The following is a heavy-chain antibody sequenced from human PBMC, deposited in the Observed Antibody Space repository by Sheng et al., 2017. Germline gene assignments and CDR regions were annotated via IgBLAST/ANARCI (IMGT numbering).Heavy chain of an antibody. J-gene: IGHJ4*02. CDR2: INHSGST. Sequence: QVQLQQWGAGLLKPSETLSLTCAVYGGSFSGYYWSWIRQPPGKGLEWIGEINHSGSTNYNPSLKSRVTISVDTSKNQFSLKLSSVTAADTAVYYCARGGISSGSYLAYFDYWGQGTLVTVSS. D-gene: IGHD1-26*01. V-gene: IGHV4-34*01. CDR3: ARGGISSGSYLAYFDY. CDR1: GGSFSGYY.